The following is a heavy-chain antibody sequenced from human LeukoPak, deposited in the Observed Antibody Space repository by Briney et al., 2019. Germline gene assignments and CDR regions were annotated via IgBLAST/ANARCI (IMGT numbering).Heavy chain of an antibody. Sequence: PSETLSLTCAVSGGSISSSNWWSWVRQPPGKGLEWIGEIYHGGSTNYNPSLKSRVTISVDKSKNQFSLKLSSVTAADTAVYYCARALGYDILTGYPIGAFDIWGQGTMVTVSS. CDR1: GGSISSSNW. V-gene: IGHV4-4*02. CDR2: IYHGGST. D-gene: IGHD3-9*01. J-gene: IGHJ3*02. CDR3: ARALGYDILTGYPIGAFDI.